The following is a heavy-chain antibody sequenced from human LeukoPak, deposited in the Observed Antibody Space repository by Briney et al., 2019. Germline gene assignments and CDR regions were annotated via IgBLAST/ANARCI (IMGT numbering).Heavy chain of an antibody. CDR2: VYYTGAS. CDR3: ARGAPPQN. V-gene: IGHV4-39*07. CDR1: GGSISSSSYY. J-gene: IGHJ4*02. Sequence: SETLSLTCTVSGGSISSSSYYWGWIRQPPGKGLEWIGSVYYTGASYYNPSLKSRVTISIDTSKKHFSLKLTSVTAADTAAYYCARGAPPQNWGQGTLVTVSS.